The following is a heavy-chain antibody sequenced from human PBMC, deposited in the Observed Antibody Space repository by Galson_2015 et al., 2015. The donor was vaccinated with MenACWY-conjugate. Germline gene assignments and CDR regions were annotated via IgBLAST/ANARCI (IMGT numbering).Heavy chain of an antibody. V-gene: IGHV3-74*01. D-gene: IGHD6-19*01. CDR2: INNDGSDT. CDR1: GFTFSSYW. CDR3: AKSAEYSSGWYAIEY. Sequence: SLRLSCAASGFTFSSYWMHWVRQAPGKGLLWVSRINNDGSDTSYADSVKGRFTISRDNAKNTLYLQTNSLRAEDTAVYYCAKSAEYSSGWYAIEYWGQGALVTVSS. J-gene: IGHJ4*02.